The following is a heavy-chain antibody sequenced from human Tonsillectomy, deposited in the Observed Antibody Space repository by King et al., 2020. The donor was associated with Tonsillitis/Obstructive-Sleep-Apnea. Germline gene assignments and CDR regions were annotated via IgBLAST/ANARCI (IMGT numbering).Heavy chain of an antibody. J-gene: IGHJ4*02. CDR1: GFTLSHAW. V-gene: IGHV3-15*01. CDR3: TTLSTTHDY. CDR2: IKTKSDGWTT. Sequence: VQLVESGGGLVKPGGSLRLSCAVSGFTLSHAWMSWVRQAPGKGLEWVDRIKTKSDGWTTDYAAPVKGRFTISRDDSKSTLYLQMNSLKSEDTAVYYCTTLSTTHDYWGQGTLVTVSS. D-gene: IGHD1-1*01.